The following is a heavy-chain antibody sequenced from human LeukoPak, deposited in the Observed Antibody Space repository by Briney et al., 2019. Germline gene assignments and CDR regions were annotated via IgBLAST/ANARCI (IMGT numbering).Heavy chain of an antibody. CDR3: ARGRGYSYGPYYFDH. V-gene: IGHV4-39*07. CDR1: GGSISSSSYY. Sequence: SETLSLTCTVSGGSISSSSYYWGWIRQPPGKGLEWIGSIYYSGSTYYNPSLKSRVTISVDTSKNQFSLKLSSVTAADTAVYYCARGRGYSYGPYYFDHWGQGTLVTVSS. J-gene: IGHJ4*02. CDR2: IYYSGST. D-gene: IGHD5-18*01.